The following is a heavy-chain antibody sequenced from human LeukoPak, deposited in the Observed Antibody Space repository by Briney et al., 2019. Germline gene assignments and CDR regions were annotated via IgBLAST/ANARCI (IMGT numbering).Heavy chain of an antibody. CDR1: GFTFSSYG. V-gene: IGHV3-23*01. CDR3: AKGLWGAYYYGMDV. D-gene: IGHD3-16*01. J-gene: IGHJ6*02. Sequence: GGSLRLSCAASGFTFSSYGMHWVRQAPGKGLEWVSVISGSGATTDHADSVMGRFTISRDNSKNTLYLQLDSLRADDTAVYFCAKGLWGAYYYGMDVWGQGTTVTVSS. CDR2: ISGSGATT.